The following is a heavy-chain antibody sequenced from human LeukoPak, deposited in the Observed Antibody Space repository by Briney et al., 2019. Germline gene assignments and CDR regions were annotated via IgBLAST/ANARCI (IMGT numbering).Heavy chain of an antibody. CDR1: GFTFSSYS. CDR3: ARVGYDWAIDY. Sequence: GGFLRLSCAASGFTFSSYSMNWVRQAPGKGLEWVSSISSSSSYIYYADSVKGRFTISRDNAKNSLYLQMNSLRAEDTAVYYCARVGYDWAIDYWGQGTLVTVSS. D-gene: IGHD3-16*01. J-gene: IGHJ4*02. V-gene: IGHV3-21*01. CDR2: ISSSSSYI.